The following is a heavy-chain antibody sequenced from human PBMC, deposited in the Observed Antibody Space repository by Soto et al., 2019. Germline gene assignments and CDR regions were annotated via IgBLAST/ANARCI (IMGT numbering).Heavy chain of an antibody. J-gene: IGHJ4*02. CDR2: ITSSGTTV. D-gene: IGHD6-13*01. V-gene: IGHV3-48*02. Sequence: EVHLVESGGGLVQPGGSLRLSCAASGFTFSSYSLNWVRQAPGKGLEWVSYITSSGTTVYYADSVRGRFTISRDNAKNSPYLQMNSLRDDETAVYYCARGSSNWAYYFDFWGQGTLVTVSS. CDR1: GFTFSSYS. CDR3: ARGSSNWAYYFDF.